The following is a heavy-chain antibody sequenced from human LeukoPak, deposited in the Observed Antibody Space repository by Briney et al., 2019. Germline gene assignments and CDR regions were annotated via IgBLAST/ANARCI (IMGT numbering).Heavy chain of an antibody. V-gene: IGHV4-31*03. D-gene: IGHD3-10*01. CDR1: GGSISSGGYY. CDR2: IYYSGST. J-gene: IGHJ5*02. CDR3: AREIRYPRPYYYGSGSPKFSPADSESGFDP. Sequence: PSQTLSLTCTVSGGSISSGGYYWSWIRQHPGKGLEWIGYIYYSGSTYYNPSLKSRVTISVDTSKNQFSLKLSSVTAADTAVYYCAREIRYPRPYYYGSGSPKFSPADSESGFDPWGQGTLVTVSS.